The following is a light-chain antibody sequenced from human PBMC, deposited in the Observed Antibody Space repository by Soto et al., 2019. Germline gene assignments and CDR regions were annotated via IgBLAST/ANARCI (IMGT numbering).Light chain of an antibody. V-gene: IGLV2-23*01. CDR3: CSYAGSSFV. CDR1: SSDVGSYNL. Sequence: QSALTQPASVSGSPGQSITISCTGTSSDVGSYNLVSWYQQHPGKAPKLMIYEGSKRPSGVSNRFSGSKSGNTASLTISGLQAEDEADYYCCSYAGSSFVFGGWTQLTVL. CDR2: EGS. J-gene: IGLJ2*01.